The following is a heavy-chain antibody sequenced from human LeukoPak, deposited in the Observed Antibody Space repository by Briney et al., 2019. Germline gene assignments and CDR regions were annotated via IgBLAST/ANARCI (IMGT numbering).Heavy chain of an antibody. CDR1: GGTFSSYA. Sequence: SVKVSCKASGGTFSSYAISWVRQAPGQGLEWMGGIIPIFATANYAQKFQGRVTITADESTSTAYMELSSLRSEDTAVYYCARGPITTRSHFDYWGQGTLVTVYS. CDR3: ARGPITTRSHFDY. J-gene: IGHJ4*02. V-gene: IGHV1-69*13. D-gene: IGHD3-22*01. CDR2: IIPIFATA.